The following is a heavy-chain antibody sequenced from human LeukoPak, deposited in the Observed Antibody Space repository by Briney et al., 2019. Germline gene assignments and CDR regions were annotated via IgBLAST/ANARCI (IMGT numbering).Heavy chain of an antibody. CDR1: GYTVTSYG. J-gene: IGHJ6*02. CDR3: ARGPVTYYDFWSGYLPGYYYGMDV. D-gene: IGHD3-3*01. V-gene: IGHV1-18*01. CDR2: ISAFNGNT. Sequence: ASVKVSCKASGYTVTSYGISWGRQAPGQGLEWMGWISAFNGNTNYAQKLQGRVTMTTDTSTSTAYLELRSLRSDDTAVYYCARGPVTYYDFWSGYLPGYYYGMDVWGQGTTVTVSS.